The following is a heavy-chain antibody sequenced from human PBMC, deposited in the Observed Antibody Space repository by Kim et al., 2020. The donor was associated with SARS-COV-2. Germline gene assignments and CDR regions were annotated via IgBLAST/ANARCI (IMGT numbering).Heavy chain of an antibody. CDR2: IYYSGST. CDR3: ARSPGYCSGGSCWSPVAFDI. V-gene: IGHV4-59*08. J-gene: IGHJ3*02. CDR1: GGSISSYY. D-gene: IGHD2-15*01. Sequence: SETLSLTCTVSGGSISSYYWSWIRQPPGKGLEWIGYIYYSGSTNYNPSLKSRVTISVDTSKNQFSLKLSSVTAADTAVYYCARSPGYCSGGSCWSPVAFDIWGQGTMVTVSS.